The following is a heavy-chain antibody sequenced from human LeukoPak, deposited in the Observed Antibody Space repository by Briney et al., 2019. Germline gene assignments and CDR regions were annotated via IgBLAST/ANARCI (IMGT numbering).Heavy chain of an antibody. V-gene: IGHV3-9*01. CDR1: GFTFDDYA. D-gene: IGHD2-15*01. CDR2: ISWNSGSI. J-gene: IGHJ4*02. CDR3: ARGKSGYCSGGSCRHYFDY. Sequence: PGGSLRLSCAASGFTFDDYAMHWVRQPPGKGLEWVSGISWNSGSIGYADSVKGRFTISRDNAKNSLYLQMNSLRAEDTAVYYCARGKSGYCSGGSCRHYFDYWGQGTLVTVSS.